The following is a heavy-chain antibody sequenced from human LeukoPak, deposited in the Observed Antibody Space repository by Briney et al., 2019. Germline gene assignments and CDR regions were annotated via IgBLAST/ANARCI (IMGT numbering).Heavy chain of an antibody. V-gene: IGHV4-4*02. CDR2: IYHSGST. D-gene: IGHD6-19*01. J-gene: IGHJ4*02. CDR3: ASLTTTYSSGWYDY. Sequence: PSGTLSLTCAVSGGSISSSNWWSWVCQPPGKGLEWIGEIYHSGSTNYNPSLKSRVTISVDKSKNQFSLKLSSVTAADTAVYYCASLTTTYSSGWYDYWGQGTLVTVSS. CDR1: GGSISSSNW.